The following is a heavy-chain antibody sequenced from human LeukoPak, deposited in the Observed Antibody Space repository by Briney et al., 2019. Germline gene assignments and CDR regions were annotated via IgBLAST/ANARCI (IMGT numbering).Heavy chain of an antibody. D-gene: IGHD6-13*01. CDR2: ISSSSSYI. CDR1: GFTFSSYS. Sequence: KPGGSLRLSCAASGFTFSSYSMNWVRQAPGKGLEWVSSISSSSSYIYYADSVKGRFTISRDNAKNSLYLQMNSLRAEDTAVYYCASLIRENTFYSSSWYVEFVERDVWAKGPRSPSP. CDR3: ASLIRENTFYSSSWYVEFVERDV. J-gene: IGHJ6*02. V-gene: IGHV3-21*01.